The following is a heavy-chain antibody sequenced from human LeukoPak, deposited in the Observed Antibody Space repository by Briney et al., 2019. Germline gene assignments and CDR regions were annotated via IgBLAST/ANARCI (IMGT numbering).Heavy chain of an antibody. J-gene: IGHJ6*03. CDR1: GFTFSSYA. Sequence: GXSLRLSCAASGFTFSSYAMSWVRQAPGKGLEWVSAISGSGGSTYYADSVKGRFTISRDNSKNTLYLQMNSLRAEDTAVYYCAKHVGGYDYYYMDVWGKGTTVTVSS. CDR3: AKHVGGYDYYYMDV. CDR2: ISGSGGST. D-gene: IGHD3-10*02. V-gene: IGHV3-23*01.